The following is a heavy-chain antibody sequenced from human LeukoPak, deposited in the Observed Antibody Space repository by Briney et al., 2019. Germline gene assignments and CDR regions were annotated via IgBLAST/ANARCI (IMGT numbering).Heavy chain of an antibody. Sequence: GGSLRLSCAASGFTFSSYSMNWVRQAPGKGLEWVSYISSSSSTIYYADSVKGRFTISRDNSKNTLYLQMNSLRAEDTAVYYCAKEGSGSYYVGYWGQGTLVTVSS. CDR3: AKEGSGSYYVGY. V-gene: IGHV3-48*01. CDR1: GFTFSSYS. CDR2: ISSSSSTI. J-gene: IGHJ4*02. D-gene: IGHD1-26*01.